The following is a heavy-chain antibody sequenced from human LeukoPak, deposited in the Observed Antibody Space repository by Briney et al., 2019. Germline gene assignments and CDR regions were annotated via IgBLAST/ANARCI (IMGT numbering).Heavy chain of an antibody. V-gene: IGHV3-23*01. Sequence: GGSLRLSCAASGFTFSSYAMSWVRQAPGKGVEWVGVISGNGETTYYADSVKGRFTIYRDNAKNTVYRQGNRQRGDETAVNYCLKDVNWSTYWGQGTLVTVSS. D-gene: IGHD1-1*01. J-gene: IGHJ4*02. CDR3: LKDVNWSTY. CDR1: GFTFSSYA. CDR2: ISGNGETT.